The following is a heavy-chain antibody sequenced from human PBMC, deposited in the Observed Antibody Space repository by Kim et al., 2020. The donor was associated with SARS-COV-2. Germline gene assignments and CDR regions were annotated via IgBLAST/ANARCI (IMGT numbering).Heavy chain of an antibody. Sequence: AQKLQGSVTMTTDTSPSTAYMELRSLRSDDTAVYYCAKAVAGTFNGMDVWGQGTTVTVSS. J-gene: IGHJ6*02. V-gene: IGHV1-18*01. D-gene: IGHD6-19*01. CDR3: AKAVAGTFNGMDV.